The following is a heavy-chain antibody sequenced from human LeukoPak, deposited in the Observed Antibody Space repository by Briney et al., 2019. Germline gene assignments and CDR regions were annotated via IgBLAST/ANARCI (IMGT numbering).Heavy chain of an antibody. CDR2: INPNSGGT. CDR1: GYTFTGYY. J-gene: IGHJ3*02. CDR3: AENIGLGESADAFNI. Sequence: ASVKVSCKASGYTFTGYYMHWVRQAPGQGLEWMGWINPNSGGTNYAQKFQGRVTMTRDESIRTAYMELSRLTSDDTAVYYGAENIGLGESADAFNIWGKGKRVTVFS. D-gene: IGHD3-16*01. V-gene: IGHV1-2*02.